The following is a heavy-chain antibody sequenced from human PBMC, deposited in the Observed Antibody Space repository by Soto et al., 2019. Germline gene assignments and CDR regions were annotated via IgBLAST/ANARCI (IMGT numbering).Heavy chain of an antibody. V-gene: IGHV4-30-4*01. Sequence: QVQLLESGPGLVKPSQPLSLTCTVSGVSISSGGYYWSWVRQPPGKGLEWIAFIFHSGSAYYNPSLQSRATISGGASKNQFSLNLMSVTAPDTAVYFCARVWEGGNYRADYWGPGTLVIVAS. D-gene: IGHD1-26*01. J-gene: IGHJ4*02. CDR3: ARVWEGGNYRADY. CDR1: GVSISSGGYY. CDR2: IFHSGSA.